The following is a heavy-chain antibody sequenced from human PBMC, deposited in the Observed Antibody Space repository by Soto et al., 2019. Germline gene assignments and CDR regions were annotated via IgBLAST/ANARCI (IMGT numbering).Heavy chain of an antibody. J-gene: IGHJ4*02. CDR1: GFTFSLYP. Sequence: EVKVLESGGGLVQPGGSLRLSCATSGFTFSLYPMNWVRQAPGKGLEWVSGISAGGDSTYYADSVKGRFTIFRDNYKNSVYLQMNSLRVEDTAVYYCARRVWGQGTLVTVSS. V-gene: IGHV3-23*01. CDR3: ARRV. CDR2: ISAGGDST.